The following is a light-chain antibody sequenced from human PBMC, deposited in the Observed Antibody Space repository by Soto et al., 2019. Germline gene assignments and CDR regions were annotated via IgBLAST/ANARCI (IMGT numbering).Light chain of an antibody. Sequence: QSALTQPASVSGSPGQSITISCTGISSDIGGYNYVSWYQQLPGKAPKLMSYDVSNRRSGVSNRFSGSKSGNTASLTISGLQAEDEADYYCYSYTSSSTVLFGGGTKVTVL. CDR3: YSYTSSSTVL. J-gene: IGLJ2*01. CDR2: DVS. CDR1: SSDIGGYNY. V-gene: IGLV2-14*03.